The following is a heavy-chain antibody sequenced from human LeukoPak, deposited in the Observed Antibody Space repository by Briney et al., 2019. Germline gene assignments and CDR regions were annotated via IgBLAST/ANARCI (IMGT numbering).Heavy chain of an antibody. CDR1: GGSVSSGSYY. Sequence: PSETLSLTCTVSGGSVSSGSYYWSWIRQPPGKGLEWIGYIYYSGSTNYNPSLKSRVTISVDTSKNQFSLKLSSVTAADTAVYYCASTATLYYYGSGGYYPDYWGQGTLVTVSS. CDR3: ASTATLYYYGSGGYYPDY. D-gene: IGHD3-10*01. CDR2: IYYSGST. J-gene: IGHJ4*02. V-gene: IGHV4-61*01.